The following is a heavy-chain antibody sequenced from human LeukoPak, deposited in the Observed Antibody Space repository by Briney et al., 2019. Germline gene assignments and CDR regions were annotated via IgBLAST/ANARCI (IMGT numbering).Heavy chain of an antibody. D-gene: IGHD3-22*01. V-gene: IGHV1-46*01. CDR1: GCTFTMYY. Sequence: ASVKVSYKASGCTFTMYYMHWVRQAPGQGREGVGIINPSGGSTSYAQKFQGRVTMTRDTSTSTVYMELSSLNSEDTAVYYCARVLPSTYYDSGSGPFDIWGQGTMVTVSS. CDR3: ARVLPSTYYDSGSGPFDI. J-gene: IGHJ3*02. CDR2: INPSGGST.